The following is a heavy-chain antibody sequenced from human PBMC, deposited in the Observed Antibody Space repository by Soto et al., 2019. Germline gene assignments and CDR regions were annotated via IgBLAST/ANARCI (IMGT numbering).Heavy chain of an antibody. CDR3: ARVVRGWHPHFDS. J-gene: IGHJ4*01. CDR1: GGPFNGYY. V-gene: IGHV4-34*01. D-gene: IGHD2-21*01. Sequence: PSETLSLTCAAYGGPFNGYYWSWIRQPPGKGLEWIGEINHSGSGNYNPSLKSRVTISLDTSKNQFSLKLDSVTAADTAVYYCARVVRGWHPHFDSWGHGTLVTVSS. CDR2: INHSGSG.